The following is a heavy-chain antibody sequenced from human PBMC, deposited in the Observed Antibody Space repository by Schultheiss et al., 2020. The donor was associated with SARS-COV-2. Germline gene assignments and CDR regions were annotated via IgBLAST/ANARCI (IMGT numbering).Heavy chain of an antibody. V-gene: IGHV2-5*08. J-gene: IGHJ4*02. CDR2: IYWDDDK. D-gene: IGHD3-22*01. CDR1: GGSISSGGYY. CDR3: AHSLVSDYYDSSGYVDY. Sequence: LRLSCTVSGGSISSGGYYWSWIRQPPGKALEWLALIYWDDDKRYSPSLKSRLTITKDTSKNQVVLTMTNMDPVDTATYYCAHSLVSDYYDSSGYVDYWGQGTLVTVSS.